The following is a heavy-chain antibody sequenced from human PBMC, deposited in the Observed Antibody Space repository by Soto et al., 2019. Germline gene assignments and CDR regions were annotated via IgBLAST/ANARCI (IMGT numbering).Heavy chain of an antibody. V-gene: IGHV4-28*01. CDR1: GYSISSSNW. J-gene: IGHJ4*02. Sequence: QVKLQESGPGRVKPSDTLSLTCAVSGYSISSSNWWGWIRRPPGKGLEWIGYIYYSGTTYYNPSLKSRVTMSVDTSKNQFSLKLTSVTAVDTAVYYCARREIQGPIDYWGQGTLVTVSS. CDR2: IYYSGTT. CDR3: ARREIQGPIDY. D-gene: IGHD1-26*01.